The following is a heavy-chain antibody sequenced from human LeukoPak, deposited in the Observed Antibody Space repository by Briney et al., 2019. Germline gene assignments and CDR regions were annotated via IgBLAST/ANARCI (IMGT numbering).Heavy chain of an antibody. D-gene: IGHD3-10*01. V-gene: IGHV1-2*06. Sequence: GASVKVSCKASGYTFTGYYMHWVRQAPGQELEWMGRINPNSGGTNYAQKFQGRVTMTRDTSISTAYMELSRLRSDDTAVYYCARDQGDRDYYYYGMDVWGQGTTVTVSS. J-gene: IGHJ6*02. CDR1: GYTFTGYY. CDR2: INPNSGGT. CDR3: ARDQGDRDYYYYGMDV.